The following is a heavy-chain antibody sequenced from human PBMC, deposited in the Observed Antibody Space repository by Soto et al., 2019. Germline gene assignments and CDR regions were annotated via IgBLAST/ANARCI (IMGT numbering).Heavy chain of an antibody. V-gene: IGHV1-46*01. CDR2: INPSGGST. Sequence: VASVKVSCKASGYTFTSYYMHWVRQAPGQGLEWMGIINPSGGSTSYAQKFQGRVTMTRDTSTSTVYMELSSLRSEDTAVYYCAKNTYYYGPGVYYYYGMDVWGQGTTVTVSS. D-gene: IGHD3-10*01. J-gene: IGHJ6*02. CDR1: GYTFTSYY. CDR3: AKNTYYYGPGVYYYYGMDV.